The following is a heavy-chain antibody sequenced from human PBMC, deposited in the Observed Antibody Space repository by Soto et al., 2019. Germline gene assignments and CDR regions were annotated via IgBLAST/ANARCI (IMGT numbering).Heavy chain of an antibody. J-gene: IGHJ6*03. CDR1: GFTFDDYA. Sequence: SLRLSCAASGFTFDDYAMHWVRQAPGKGLEWVSGISWNSGSIGYADSVKGRFTISRDNAKNSLYLQMNSLRAEDTALYYCAKSGIAAAGTEYYYYYYMDVWGKGTTVTVSS. D-gene: IGHD6-13*01. V-gene: IGHV3-9*01. CDR3: AKSGIAAAGTEYYYYYYMDV. CDR2: ISWNSGSI.